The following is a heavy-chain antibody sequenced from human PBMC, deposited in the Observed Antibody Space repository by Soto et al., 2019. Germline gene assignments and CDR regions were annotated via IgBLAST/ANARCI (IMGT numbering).Heavy chain of an antibody. J-gene: IGHJ4*02. CDR3: ARHVRRYYFDY. CDR2: IYYSGST. Sequence: ETLSLTCTVSGGSISSSSYYWGWVRQPPGKGLEWIGSIYYSGSTYYNPSLKSRVTISVDTSKNQFSLKLSSVTAADTAVYYCARHVRRYYFDYWGQGTLVTVSS. V-gene: IGHV4-39*01. CDR1: GGSISSSSYY.